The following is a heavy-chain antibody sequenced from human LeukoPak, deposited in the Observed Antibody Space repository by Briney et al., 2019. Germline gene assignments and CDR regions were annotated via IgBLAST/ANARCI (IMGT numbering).Heavy chain of an antibody. D-gene: IGHD5-12*01. CDR2: IIPILGIA. CDR1: GGTFSSYA. J-gene: IGHJ4*02. CDR3: ARDLRGGYSGYDDGH. V-gene: IGHV1-69*04. Sequence: ASVKVFCKASGGTFSSYAISWVRQAPGQGLEWMGRIIPILGIANYAQKFQGRVTITADKSTSTAYMELSSLRSEDTAVYYCARDLRGGYSGYDDGHWGQGTLVTVSS.